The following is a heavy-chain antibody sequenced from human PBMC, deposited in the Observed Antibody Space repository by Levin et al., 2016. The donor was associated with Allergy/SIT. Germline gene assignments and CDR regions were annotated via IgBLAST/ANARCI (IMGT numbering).Heavy chain of an antibody. CDR3: ARSGWYYFDY. CDR2: IIPIFGTA. V-gene: IGHV1-69*01. D-gene: IGHD6-19*01. J-gene: IGHJ4*02. Sequence: WVRQAPGQGLEWMGGIIPIFGTANYAQKFQGRVTITADESTSTAYMELSSLRSEDTAVYYCARSGWYYFDYWGQGTLVTVSS.